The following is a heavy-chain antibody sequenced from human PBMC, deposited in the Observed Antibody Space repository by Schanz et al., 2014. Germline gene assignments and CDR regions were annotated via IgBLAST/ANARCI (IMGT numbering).Heavy chain of an antibody. CDR3: TRGDYGGEHTSYYYGMDV. CDR1: GFTFNNFG. CDR2: ITGGSTTYT. D-gene: IGHD4-17*01. Sequence: EVRLVESGGGLVKPGGSLRLSCAASGFTFNNFGMNWVRQAPGKGLEWVSCITGGSTTYTYYADSVRGRFTISRDNAKNTLYLQMNSLRAGDTAVYYCTRGDYGGEHTSYYYGMDVWGQGTTVTVSS. V-gene: IGHV3-21*02. J-gene: IGHJ6*02.